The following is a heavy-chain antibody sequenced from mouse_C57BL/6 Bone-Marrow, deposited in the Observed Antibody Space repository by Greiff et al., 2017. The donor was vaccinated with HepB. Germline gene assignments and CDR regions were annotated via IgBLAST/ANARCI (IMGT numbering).Heavy chain of an antibody. V-gene: IGHV5-4*01. CDR1: GFTFSSYA. CDR3: ARDKISFAY. CDR2: ISDGGSYT. Sequence: EVKLVESGGGLVKPGGSLKLSCAASGFTFSSYAMSWVRQTPEKRLEWVATISDGGSYTYYPDNVKGRFTISRDNAKNNLYLQMSHLKSEDTAMYYCARDKISFAYWGQGTLVTVSA. J-gene: IGHJ3*01.